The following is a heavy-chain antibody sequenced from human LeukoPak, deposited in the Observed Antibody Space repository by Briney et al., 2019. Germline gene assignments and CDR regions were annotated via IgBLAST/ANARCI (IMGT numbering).Heavy chain of an antibody. CDR1: GGSISSYY. V-gene: IGHV4-59*08. CDR2: IYYSGST. CDR3: ARHKTYYDSSGTSFDY. Sequence: SETLSLTCTVSGGSISSYYWSWIRQPPGKGLEWIGYIYYSGSTNYNPSLKSQVTISVDTSKNQFSLKLSSVTAADTAVYYCARHKTYYDSSGTSFDYWGQGTLVTVSS. J-gene: IGHJ4*02. D-gene: IGHD3-22*01.